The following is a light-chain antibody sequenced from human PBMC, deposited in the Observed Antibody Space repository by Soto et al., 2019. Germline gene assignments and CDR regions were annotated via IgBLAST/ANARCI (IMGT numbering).Light chain of an antibody. V-gene: IGKV3-11*01. CDR3: QQRSNWPPLIT. J-gene: IGKJ5*01. CDR2: DAS. Sequence: EIVLTQSPATLSLSPGERATLSCRASQSVSSYLAWYQQKPGQAPRLLIYDASNRATGIPARFSGSGSGTDFTLTISSLEPEDFAVYYCQQRSNWPPLITFGQGTRPEIK. CDR1: QSVSSY.